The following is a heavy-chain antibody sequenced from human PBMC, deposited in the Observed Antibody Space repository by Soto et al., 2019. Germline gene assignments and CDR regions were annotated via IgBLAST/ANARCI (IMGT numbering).Heavy chain of an antibody. CDR3: AKHEYGEYKLYDC. D-gene: IGHD4-17*01. Sequence: VQLLESGGGLVQPGGSLRLSCAASGFTFSNYAMTWVRQAPGKGLEWVPSIRESGSYTFYADSVKGRFTISRDNFRNTLYRQMNSLRAGDTAVYYCAKHEYGEYKLYDCWGQGTLVTVSS. V-gene: IGHV3-23*01. CDR1: GFTFSNYA. CDR2: IRESGSYT. J-gene: IGHJ4*02.